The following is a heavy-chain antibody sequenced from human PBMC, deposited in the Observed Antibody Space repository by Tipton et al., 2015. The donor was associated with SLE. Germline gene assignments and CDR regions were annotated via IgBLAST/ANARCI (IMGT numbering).Heavy chain of an antibody. CDR2: IHHIGGT. D-gene: IGHD3-10*01. J-gene: IGHJ6*02. CDR1: GGSTSDTN. CDR3: ATSDFYGSGQGLDV. Sequence: TLSLTCAVYGGSTSDTNWSWIRQPPGKGLEWIGEIHHIGGTKYSPSLKSRVTISIDTSKNQFSLKLISVTAADTAVYYCATSDFYGSGQGLDVWGQGTTVTVSS. V-gene: IGHV4-34*01.